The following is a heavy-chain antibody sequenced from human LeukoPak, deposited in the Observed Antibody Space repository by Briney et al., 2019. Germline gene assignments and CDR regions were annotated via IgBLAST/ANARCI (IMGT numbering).Heavy chain of an antibody. V-gene: IGHV3-7*01. J-gene: IGHJ4*02. D-gene: IGHD3-3*01. CDR2: IKLDGSEK. CDR3: AKYDFWTGNQDY. CDR1: GFTFSSYW. Sequence: PGGSLRLSCAASGFTFSSYWMTWVRQVPGKGLEWAANIKLDGSEKYYVDSVKGRFTISRDNAKNSLYLQMNSLRAEDTAVYYCAKYDFWTGNQDYWGQGTLVTVSS.